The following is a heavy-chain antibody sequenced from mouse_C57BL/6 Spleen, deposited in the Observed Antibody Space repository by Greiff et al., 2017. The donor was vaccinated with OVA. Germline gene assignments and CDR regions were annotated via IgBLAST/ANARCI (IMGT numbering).Heavy chain of an antibody. CDR1: GYAFSSSW. CDR2: IYPGDGDT. D-gene: IGHD2-3*01. CDR3: AGSDHVYDGNYP. Sequence: QVQLKESGPELVKPGASVKISCKASGYAFSSSWMNWVKQRPGKGLEWIGRIYPGDGDTNYNGTFKGKATLTADKSSSTAYLQLSCLTSEDSAAYFGAGSDHVYDGNYPRGQGTTLTVSS. V-gene: IGHV1-82*01. J-gene: IGHJ2*01.